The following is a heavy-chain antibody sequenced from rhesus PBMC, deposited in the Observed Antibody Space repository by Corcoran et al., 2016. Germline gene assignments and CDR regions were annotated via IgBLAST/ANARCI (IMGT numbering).Heavy chain of an antibody. CDR1: GGTNSSGYYY. Sequence: QVQLQESGPGVVKPSETLSLTCAVFGGTNSSGYYYWSWIRQAPGKGLEWIGGIYSNSESTNYNPSLKSRVTISKDTSKNQFSLKLSSVTATDTAVYYCARGSGYYYGLDSWGQGVVVTVSS. J-gene: IGHJ6*01. CDR2: IYSNSEST. D-gene: IGHD2-21*01. CDR3: ARGSGYYYGLDS. V-gene: IGHV4S12*01.